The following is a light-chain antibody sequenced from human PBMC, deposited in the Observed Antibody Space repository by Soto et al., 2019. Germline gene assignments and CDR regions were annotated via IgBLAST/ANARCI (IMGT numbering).Light chain of an antibody. CDR1: NSNIGAGYD. V-gene: IGLV1-40*01. CDR2: GNN. J-gene: IGLJ2*01. Sequence: QAVVTQAPSVSGAPGQRVTISCTGNNSNIGAGYDVHWYQQLPGTAPKLLIFGNNNRPSGVPDRFSGSKSGTSASLAISGLQAEDEADYFCQSYDRSLSGSVFGGGTKLTVL. CDR3: QSYDRSLSGSV.